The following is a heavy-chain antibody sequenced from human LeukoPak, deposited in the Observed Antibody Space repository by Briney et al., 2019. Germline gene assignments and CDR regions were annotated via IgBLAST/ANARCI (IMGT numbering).Heavy chain of an antibody. V-gene: IGHV1-46*01. CDR2: NNPSGGST. CDR1: GYTFTSYY. J-gene: IGHJ4*02. Sequence: AASVKVSCKASGYTFTSYYMHWVRQAPGQGLEWMGINNPSGGSTSYAQKFQGRVTMTRDTSTSTVYMELSSLRSEDTAVYYCLIAKSGSSSSGTPYYFDYWGQGTLVTVSS. D-gene: IGHD6-6*01. CDR3: LIAKSGSSSSGTPYYFDY.